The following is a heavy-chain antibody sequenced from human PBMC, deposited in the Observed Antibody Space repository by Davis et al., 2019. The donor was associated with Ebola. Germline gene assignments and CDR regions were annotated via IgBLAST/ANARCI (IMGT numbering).Heavy chain of an antibody. CDR2: ISWNGGIT. J-gene: IGHJ4*02. V-gene: IGHV3-20*04. D-gene: IGHD1-1*01. Sequence: GESLKISCAVSGFTFENYGMTWVRQAPGKGLDWVSGISWNGGITGYADSVKGRFTISRDNSKNMLFLQMNSLRAEDTAVYYCAKSLNAGGIETYYFHNWGQGTLVTVSS. CDR3: AKSLNAGGIETYYFHN. CDR1: GFTFENYG.